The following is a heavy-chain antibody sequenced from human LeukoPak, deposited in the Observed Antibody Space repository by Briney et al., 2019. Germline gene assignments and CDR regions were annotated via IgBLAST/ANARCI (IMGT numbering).Heavy chain of an antibody. Sequence: SETLSLTWAVYGGSFSGYYWSWIRQPPGKGLEWIGEINHSGSTNYNPSLKSRVTISVDTSKNQFSLKLSSVTAADTAVYYCARVDCSGGSCYHYYYYGMDVWGQGTTVTVSS. CDR3: ARVDCSGGSCYHYYYYGMDV. J-gene: IGHJ6*02. CDR2: INHSGST. CDR1: GGSFSGYY. D-gene: IGHD2-15*01. V-gene: IGHV4-34*01.